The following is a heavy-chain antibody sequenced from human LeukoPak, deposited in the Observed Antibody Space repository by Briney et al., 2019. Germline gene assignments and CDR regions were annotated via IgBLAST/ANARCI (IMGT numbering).Heavy chain of an antibody. J-gene: IGHJ4*02. V-gene: IGHV4-34*01. D-gene: IGHD1-26*01. Sequence: PSETLSLTCAVYGVSFSGYYWSWIRQPPGKGLEWIGEINHSGSTNYNPSLKSRVTISVDTSKNQFSLKLSSVTAADTAVYYCARDNGIVGASALDYWGQGTLVTVSS. CDR3: ARDNGIVGASALDY. CDR2: INHSGST. CDR1: GVSFSGYY.